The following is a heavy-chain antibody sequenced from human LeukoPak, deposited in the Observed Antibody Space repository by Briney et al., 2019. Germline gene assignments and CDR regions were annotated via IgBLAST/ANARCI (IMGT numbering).Heavy chain of an antibody. J-gene: IGHJ4*02. CDR1: GFTFGSPW. V-gene: IGHV3-74*01. Sequence: GGSLRLSCAASGFTFGSPWMHWVRQAPGKGLVWVSRINSDGSATAYADSVKGRFTISRDNAENTLYLQMNSLRAEDTAVYYCARGILAFSYSSSWYEWYFDYWGQGTLVTVSS. D-gene: IGHD6-13*01. CDR2: INSDGSAT. CDR3: ARGILAFSYSSSWYEWYFDY.